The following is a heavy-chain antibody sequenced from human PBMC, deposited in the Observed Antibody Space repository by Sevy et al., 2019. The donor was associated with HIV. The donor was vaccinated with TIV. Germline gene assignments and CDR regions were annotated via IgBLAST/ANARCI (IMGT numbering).Heavy chain of an antibody. CDR1: GFTFSSYD. J-gene: IGHJ6*03. Sequence: GGSLRLSCAASGFTFSSYDMHWVRQAPGKGLEWAAVISHDGRGKHYADSVKGRFTISRDNAKNTLYLQMNSLRVEDSAVFYCAAVALTFGGDPYENHHFMDVWGRGTRVTVSS. CDR2: ISHDGRGK. D-gene: IGHD3-16*01. V-gene: IGHV3-30*03. CDR3: AAVALTFGGDPYENHHFMDV.